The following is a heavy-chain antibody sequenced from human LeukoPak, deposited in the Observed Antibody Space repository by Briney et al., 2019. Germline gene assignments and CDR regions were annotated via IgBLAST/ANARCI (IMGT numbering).Heavy chain of an antibody. CDR1: GFTFSSYA. Sequence: GRSLRLSCAASGFTFSSYAMRWVRQAPGKGLEWVAVISYDGSNKYYADSVKGRFTISRDNSKNTLYLQMNSLRAEDTAVYYCARDQKIAAAGTGTFDPWGQGTLVTVSS. J-gene: IGHJ5*02. V-gene: IGHV3-30-3*01. CDR2: ISYDGSNK. CDR3: ARDQKIAAAGTGTFDP. D-gene: IGHD6-13*01.